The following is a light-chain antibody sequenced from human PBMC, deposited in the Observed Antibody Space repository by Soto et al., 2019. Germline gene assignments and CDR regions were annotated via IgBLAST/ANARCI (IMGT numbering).Light chain of an antibody. J-gene: IGKJ1*01. CDR1: QPVSSRY. V-gene: IGKV3-15*01. CDR2: GIS. CDR3: QQYNNWPRT. Sequence: EIVLTQSPGTLSSAPGERVTLSCRATQPVSSRYLAWYQQKPGQAPRLLIYGISTRATGIPARFSGSGSGTEFSLTISSLQSEDFAIYFCQQYNNWPRTFGHGTKVDIK.